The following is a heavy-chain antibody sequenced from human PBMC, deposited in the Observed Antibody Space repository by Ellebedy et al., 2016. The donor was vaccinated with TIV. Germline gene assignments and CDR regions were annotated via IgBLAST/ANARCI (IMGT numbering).Heavy chain of an antibody. CDR2: IGSKGYGGTT. Sequence: GGSLRLXXTASGFTFGDFAISWVRQAPGKGLEWVGFIGSKGYGGTTQYAASVKGRFTISRDDSKSIAYLQMNSRKTEDTALYYCTREAANWNYPYYYYNGMDVWGQGTTVTVSS. V-gene: IGHV3-49*04. D-gene: IGHD1-7*01. J-gene: IGHJ6*02. CDR1: GFTFGDFA. CDR3: TREAANWNYPYYYYNGMDV.